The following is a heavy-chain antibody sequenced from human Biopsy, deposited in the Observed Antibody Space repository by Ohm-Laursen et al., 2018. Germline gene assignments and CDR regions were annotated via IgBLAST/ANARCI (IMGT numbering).Heavy chain of an antibody. J-gene: IGHJ5*02. CDR3: ARHPTGFWFDP. CDR2: IYNTETT. V-gene: IGHV4-39*01. CDR1: GGSISSSTTYY. Sequence: GTLSLTCTVSGGSISSSTTYYWAWLRQPPGKGLEWIGSIYNTETTFYNPSLKSRVTISVDTSTNQFPLKVSSATAADTALYFCARHPTGFWFDPWGHGTLVTVSS.